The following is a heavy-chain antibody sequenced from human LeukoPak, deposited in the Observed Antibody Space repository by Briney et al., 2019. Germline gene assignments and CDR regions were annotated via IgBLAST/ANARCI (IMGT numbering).Heavy chain of an antibody. Sequence: PGRSLRLFCAASGFTFSSYAMHWVRQAPGKGLEWVAVISYDGSNKYYADSVKGRFTISRDNSKNTLYLQMNSLRAEDTAVYYCARDRYSSSWELFDYWGQGTPVTVSS. CDR1: GFTFSSYA. V-gene: IGHV3-30-3*01. CDR3: ARDRYSSSWELFDY. CDR2: ISYDGSNK. D-gene: IGHD6-13*01. J-gene: IGHJ4*02.